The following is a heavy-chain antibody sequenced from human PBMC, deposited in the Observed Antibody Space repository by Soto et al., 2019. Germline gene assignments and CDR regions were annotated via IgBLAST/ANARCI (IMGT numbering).Heavy chain of an antibody. CDR3: ARGDCSGGSCYPAFDP. CDR1: GYSFTSYW. CDR2: IYPGDSDT. D-gene: IGHD2-15*01. Sequence: PGESLKISCKGSGYSFTSYWIGWVRQMPGKGLEWMGIIYPGDSDTRYSPSFQGQVTISADKSISTAYLQWSSLKASDTAMYYCARGDCSGGSCYPAFDPWGQGTLVTVSS. V-gene: IGHV5-51*01. J-gene: IGHJ5*02.